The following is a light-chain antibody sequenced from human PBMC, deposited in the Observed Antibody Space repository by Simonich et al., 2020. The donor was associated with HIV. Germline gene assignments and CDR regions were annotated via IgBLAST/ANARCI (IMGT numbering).Light chain of an antibody. CDR2: LAS. CDR1: QRLLSNNKTF. J-gene: IGKJ5*01. CDR3: QQYYGAPIT. Sequence: DIVMTQSPDSLPVSLGERATINCKSRQRLLSNNKTFLAWFQHKPGQSPKMLIYLASTRESGVPDRFSGSGSGTDFTLTISSLQAEDVAVYYCQQYYGAPITFGQGTRLEI. V-gene: IGKV4-1*01.